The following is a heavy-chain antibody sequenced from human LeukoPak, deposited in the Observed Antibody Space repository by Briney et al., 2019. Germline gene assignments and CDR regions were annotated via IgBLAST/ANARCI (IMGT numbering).Heavy chain of an antibody. CDR2: ISSNGGST. V-gene: IGHV3-64*01. D-gene: IGHD3-22*01. CDR3: ARVRGDSSGYGFDY. CDR1: GFTFSSYA. Sequence: GGSLRLSCAASGFTFSSYAMHWVRQAPGKGLEYVSAISSNGGSTYYANSVKGRFTISRDNSKNTLYLQMGSLRAEDMAVYYCARVRGDSSGYGFDYWGQGTLVTVSS. J-gene: IGHJ4*02.